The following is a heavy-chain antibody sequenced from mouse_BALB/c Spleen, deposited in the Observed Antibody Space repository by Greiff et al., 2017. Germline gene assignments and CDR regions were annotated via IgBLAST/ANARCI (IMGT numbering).Heavy chain of an antibody. D-gene: IGHD1-1*01. V-gene: IGHV2-6-2*01. J-gene: IGHJ4*01. CDR2: IWSDGST. CDR1: GFSLTSYG. CDR3: ARQGGDYYGYAMDY. Sequence: LVAPSQSLSITCTVSGFSLTSYGVHWVRQPPGKGLEWLVVIWSDGSTTYNSALKSRLSISKDNSKSQVFLKMNSLQTDDTAMYYCARQGGDYYGYAMDYWGQGTSVTVSS.